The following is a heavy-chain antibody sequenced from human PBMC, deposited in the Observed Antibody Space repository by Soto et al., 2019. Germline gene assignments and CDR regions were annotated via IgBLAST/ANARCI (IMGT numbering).Heavy chain of an antibody. Sequence: ASVKVSCKASGYTFTCYYMHWVRQAPGQGLEWMGIINPSGGNTSYAQKFQGRVTMTRDTSTSTVYMELSSLRSEDTAVYYCATSDYYDSSGYYPNIWGQGTMVTVSS. CDR1: GYTFTCYY. V-gene: IGHV1-46*01. J-gene: IGHJ3*02. CDR3: ATSDYYDSSGYYPNI. D-gene: IGHD3-22*01. CDR2: INPSGGNT.